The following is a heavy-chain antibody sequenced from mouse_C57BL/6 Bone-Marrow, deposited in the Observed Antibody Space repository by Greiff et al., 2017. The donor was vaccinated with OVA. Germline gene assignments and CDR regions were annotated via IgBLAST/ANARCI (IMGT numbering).Heavy chain of an antibody. CDR2: INYDGSST. J-gene: IGHJ4*01. V-gene: IGHV5-16*01. CDR3: ARDPHYYAMDY. CDR1: GFTFSDYY. Sequence: EVKLVESEGGLVQPGSSMKLSCTASGFTFSDYYMAWVRQVPEKGLEWVANINYDGSSTYYLDSLKSRFIISRDNAKNILYLQRSSLKSEDTATYYCARDPHYYAMDYWGQGTSVTVSS.